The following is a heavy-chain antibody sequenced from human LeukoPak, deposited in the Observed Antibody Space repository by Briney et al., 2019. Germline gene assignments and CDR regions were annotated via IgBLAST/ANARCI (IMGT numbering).Heavy chain of an antibody. CDR3: AGSIVVVPAAILGAFDI. CDR1: GYSFTSYW. D-gene: IGHD2-2*02. V-gene: IGHV5-51*01. Sequence: GESLKISCKGSGYSFTSYWIGWVRQMPGKGLGWMGIIYPGDSDTRYSPSFQGQVTISADKSISTAYLQWSCLKASDTAMYYCAGSIVVVPAAILGAFDIWGQGTMVIFSS. CDR2: IYPGDSDT. J-gene: IGHJ3*02.